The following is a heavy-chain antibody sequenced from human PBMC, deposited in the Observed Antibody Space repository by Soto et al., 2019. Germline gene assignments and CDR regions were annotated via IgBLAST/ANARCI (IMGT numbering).Heavy chain of an antibody. CDR2: FDPEDGET. D-gene: IGHD6-19*01. CDR3: ARDYSGWYIGSY. CDR1: GYTLTELS. V-gene: IGHV1-24*01. Sequence: ASVKVSCKVCGYTLTELSMHWVRQAPGKGLEWMGGFDPEDGETIYAQKFQGRVTMTTDTSTSTAYMELRSLRSDDTAVYYCARDYSGWYIGSYWGQGTLVTVSS. J-gene: IGHJ4*02.